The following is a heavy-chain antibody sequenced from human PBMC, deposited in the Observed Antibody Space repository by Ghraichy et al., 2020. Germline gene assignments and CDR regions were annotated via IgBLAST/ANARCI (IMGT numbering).Heavy chain of an antibody. J-gene: IGHJ4*02. D-gene: IGHD2-2*01. CDR2: ISGSGGST. CDR3: AKGEGIGVVPAAVFDY. CDR1: GFTFSSSS. Sequence: GGSLRLSCAASGFTFSSSSLSWVRQAPGKGLEWVSAISGSGGSTSYADSVKGRFTISRDNSKNTLYLQMNSLSAEDTAVYYCAKGEGIGVVPAAVFDYWGQGTLVTVSS. V-gene: IGHV3-23*01.